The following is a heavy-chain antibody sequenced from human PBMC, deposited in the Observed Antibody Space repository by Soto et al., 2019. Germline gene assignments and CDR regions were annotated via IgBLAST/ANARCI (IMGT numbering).Heavy chain of an antibody. Sequence: QVQLVQSGAEVKKPGSSVKVSCKASGVTFSSYAISWVRQAPGQGLEWMGGIIPILGTANYAQKFQGRVTITADESTSNAYMELSSLRSEDTVVYYCARDDYGDNYYYYYGMDVWGQGTTVTVSS. J-gene: IGHJ6*02. D-gene: IGHD4-17*01. CDR1: GVTFSSYA. V-gene: IGHV1-69*01. CDR3: ARDDYGDNYYYYYGMDV. CDR2: IIPILGTA.